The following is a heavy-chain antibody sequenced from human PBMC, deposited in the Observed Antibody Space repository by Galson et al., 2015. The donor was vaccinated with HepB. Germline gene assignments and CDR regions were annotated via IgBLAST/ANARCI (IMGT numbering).Heavy chain of an antibody. Sequence: SLRLSCAASGFSFSSYAMSWVRQAPGKGLEWVAVIWYDGGDKYYADSVKGRFTISRDNAKSTVYLQMNSLRAEDTAVYFCARHSGSYYVISPLDYWGQGTLVTVSS. V-gene: IGHV3-33*08. CDR1: GFSFSSYA. J-gene: IGHJ4*02. CDR3: ARHSGSYYVISPLDY. D-gene: IGHD1-26*01. CDR2: IWYDGGDK.